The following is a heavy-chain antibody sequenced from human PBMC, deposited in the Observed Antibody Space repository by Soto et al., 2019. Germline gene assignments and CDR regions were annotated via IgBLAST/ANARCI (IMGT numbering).Heavy chain of an antibody. V-gene: IGHV5-51*01. D-gene: IGHD1-26*01. CDR2: IYPGDSDR. J-gene: IGHJ6*02. Sequence: PGESLKISCKASGYTFDNYWIGWVRQMPGKGLEWMAIIYPGDSDRRYSPSFQGQVTISADQSISTAYLQWSSLKASDTANYYCVRYRSRDYYYGMDVWGQGTTVTVPS. CDR3: VRYRSRDYYYGMDV. CDR1: GYTFDNYW.